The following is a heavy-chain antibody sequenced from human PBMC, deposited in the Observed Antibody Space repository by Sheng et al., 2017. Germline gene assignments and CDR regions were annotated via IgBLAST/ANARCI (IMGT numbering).Heavy chain of an antibody. CDR3: AKGWWNYFDY. J-gene: IGHJ4*02. CDR2: IRYDGSNK. V-gene: IGHV3-30*02. D-gene: IGHD2-15*01. Sequence: QVQLVESGGGVVQPGGSLRLSCAASGFTFSSYGMHWVRQAPGKGLEWVAFIRYDGSNKYYADSVKGRFTISRDNSKNTLYLQMNSLRAEETAVYYCAKGWWNYFDYWGQGTLVTVSS. CDR1: GFTFSSYG.